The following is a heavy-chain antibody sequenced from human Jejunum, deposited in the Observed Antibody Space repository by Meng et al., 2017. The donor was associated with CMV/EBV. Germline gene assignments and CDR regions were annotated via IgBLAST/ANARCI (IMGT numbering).Heavy chain of an antibody. CDR2: ISASSSYI. V-gene: IGHV3-21*01. Sequence: FTVSSYAMNGVRQAPGKGLEWVSSISASSSYIYYADSMKGRFTTSRDNAKNSLYLQMNSLRAEDTAVYYCARAIGYTYGRPYFDYWGQGTLVTVSS. CDR1: FTVSSYA. CDR3: ARAIGYTYGRPYFDY. D-gene: IGHD5-18*01. J-gene: IGHJ4*02.